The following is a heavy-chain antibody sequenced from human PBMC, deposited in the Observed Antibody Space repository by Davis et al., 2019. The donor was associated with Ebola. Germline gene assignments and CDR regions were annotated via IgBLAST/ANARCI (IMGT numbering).Heavy chain of an antibody. V-gene: IGHV4-30-2*01. J-gene: IGHJ4*02. CDR1: PSSFSSGGYS. CDR3: VSLRQTHDSSGYSQPFDY. D-gene: IGHD3-22*01. CDR2: VYQSGNT. Sequence: MPSETLSLTCALPPSSFSSGGYSWSWIRQPPGKGLEWIGHVYQSGNTYYNSSLKSRVTISVDTSDQFSLKLTSLTAADTAVYYCVSLRQTHDSSGYSQPFDYWGQGSLVTVSS.